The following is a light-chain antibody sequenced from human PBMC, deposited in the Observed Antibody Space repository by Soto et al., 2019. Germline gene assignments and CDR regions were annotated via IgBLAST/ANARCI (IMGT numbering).Light chain of an antibody. CDR1: QPVRGNY. J-gene: IGKJ1*01. CDR2: LAS. Sequence: EIVLTQSPGTLSLSPGERATLSCRASQPVRGNYLAWFQQRPGQPPRLLFYLASTRAAGVPDRFSGSGSGKEFSLTINSLEPEDFAVYYCQHYGPSPLTFGQGTKVEIK. CDR3: QHYGPSPLT. V-gene: IGKV3-20*01.